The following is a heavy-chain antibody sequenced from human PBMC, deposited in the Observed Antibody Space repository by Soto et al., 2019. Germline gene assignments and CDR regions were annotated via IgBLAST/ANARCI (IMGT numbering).Heavy chain of an antibody. CDR1: GFTFSSYE. D-gene: IGHD2-2*02. CDR2: ISSSGSPV. J-gene: IGHJ5*02. V-gene: IGHV3-48*03. Sequence: MQLVESGGGLVKPGGSLRLSCEASGFTFSSYEMNWVRQAPGKGLEWVSSISSSGSPVNYADSVKGRFTISRDNAKNSMYLQMNSLRAEDTAVYYCVRSWGVYCSTTRCYSPWFDPWGQGTLVTVSS. CDR3: VRSWGVYCSTTRCYSPWFDP.